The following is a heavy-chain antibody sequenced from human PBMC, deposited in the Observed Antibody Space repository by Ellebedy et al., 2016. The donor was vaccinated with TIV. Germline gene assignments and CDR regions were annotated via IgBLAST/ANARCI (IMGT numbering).Heavy chain of an antibody. CDR1: GFTFTNYV. J-gene: IGHJ4*02. V-gene: IGHV3-23*01. CDR3: AKDKDTAMVMTADY. CDR2: ISGSGDRT. D-gene: IGHD5-18*01. Sequence: PGGSLRLSCAVSGFTFTNYVMSWVRQAPGKGLEWVSSISGSGDRTHYADSVRGRFIISRDDSKKTLFLQMNSLRAEDTAVYYCAKDKDTAMVMTADYWGQGTLVTVSS.